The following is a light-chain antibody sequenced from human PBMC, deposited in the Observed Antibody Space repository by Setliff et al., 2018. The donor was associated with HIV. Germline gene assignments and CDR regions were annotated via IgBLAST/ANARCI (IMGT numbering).Light chain of an antibody. J-gene: IGLJ1*01. CDR3: SSYAITNTLP. CDR1: SSDVGGYSY. CDR2: EVR. Sequence: QSELTQPASVSGSPGQSITISCTGTSSDVGGYSYVSWYQQHPGKAPKLIIYEVRNRPSGVSNRFSGSKSGNTASLTISGLQAEDEADYYCSSYAITNTLPFGTGTKVTVL. V-gene: IGLV2-14*01.